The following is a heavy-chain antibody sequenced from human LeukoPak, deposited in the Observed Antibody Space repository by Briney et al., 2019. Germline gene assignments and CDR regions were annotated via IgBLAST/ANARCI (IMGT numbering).Heavy chain of an antibody. CDR3: ANSYPLRHYEGYYYGMDV. CDR2: ISGSGGST. D-gene: IGHD3-22*01. Sequence: PGGSLRLSCAASGFSFNNFVMSWVRQAPGKGPEWVSDISGSGGSTFYADSVQGRFTISRDNSKNTLYLQMNSLRAEDTAVYYCANSYPLRHYEGYYYGMDVWGQGTTVTVSS. J-gene: IGHJ6*02. CDR1: GFSFNNFV. V-gene: IGHV3-23*01.